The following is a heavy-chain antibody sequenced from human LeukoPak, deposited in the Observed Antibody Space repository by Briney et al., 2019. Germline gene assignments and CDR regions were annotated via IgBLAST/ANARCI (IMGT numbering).Heavy chain of an antibody. CDR1: GGSFSGYY. CDR2: IYYSGST. J-gene: IGHJ4*02. D-gene: IGHD1-26*01. CDR3: ARIVGATYDGGDYFDY. Sequence: SETLSLTCAVYGGSFSGYYWSWIRQPPGKGLEWIGSIYYSGSTYYNPSLKSRVTISVDTSKNQFSLKLSSVTAADTAVYYCARIVGATYDGGDYFDYWGQGTLVTVSS. V-gene: IGHV4-34*01.